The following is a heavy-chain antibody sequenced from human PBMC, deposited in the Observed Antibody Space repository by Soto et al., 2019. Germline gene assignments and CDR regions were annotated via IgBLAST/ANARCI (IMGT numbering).Heavy chain of an antibody. CDR1: GIILSNYG. CDR2: ISYDGSNK. Sequence: QVQLVESGGGMVQPGRSLRLSCAASGIILSNYGMHWVRQAPGKGLEWVAVISYDGSNKYYVDSVKGRFTISRDNPKNTLHLQMDSLRPEDTAVYYCAREVRDAFDIWGQGTMVTVSS. V-gene: IGHV3-30*03. CDR3: AREVRDAFDI. J-gene: IGHJ3*02.